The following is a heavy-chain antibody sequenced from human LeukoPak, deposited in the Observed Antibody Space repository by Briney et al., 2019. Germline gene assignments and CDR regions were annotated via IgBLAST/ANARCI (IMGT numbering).Heavy chain of an antibody. CDR3: ATSHGYDSSRFDY. CDR2: IIPIFGTA. V-gene: IGHV1-69*01. D-gene: IGHD3-22*01. J-gene: IGHJ4*02. Sequence: SVKVSCKASGGTFSSYAISWVRQAPGRGLEWMGGIIPIFGTANYAQKFQGRVAITADESTSTAYMELSSLRSEDTAVYYCATSHGYDSSRFDYWGQGTLVTVSS. CDR1: GGTFSSYA.